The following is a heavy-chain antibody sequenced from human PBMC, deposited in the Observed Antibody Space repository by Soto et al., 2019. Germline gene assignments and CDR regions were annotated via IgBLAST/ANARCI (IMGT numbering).Heavy chain of an antibody. CDR3: ARSQGSSTSLEIYYYYYYGMDV. Sequence: QVQLVQSGAEVKKPGSSVKVSCKASGGTFSSYAISWVRQAPGQGLEWMGGIIPISETTNYAQKFQGRVTINADESKSTAYMELRSMRSEDTDVYYCARSQGSSTSLEIYYYYYYGMDVWGQGTTVTVSS. CDR1: GGTFSSYA. J-gene: IGHJ6*02. D-gene: IGHD2-2*01. V-gene: IGHV1-69*01. CDR2: IIPISETT.